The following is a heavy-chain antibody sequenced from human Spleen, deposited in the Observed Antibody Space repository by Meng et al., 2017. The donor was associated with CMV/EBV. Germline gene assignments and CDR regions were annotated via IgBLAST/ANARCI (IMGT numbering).Heavy chain of an antibody. V-gene: IGHV3-66*01. J-gene: IGHJ4*02. CDR1: GFTVSSYA. CDR3: ARDSGYSSSWYRGGLGY. CDR2: IYSGGST. Sequence: VWRVEAGGGVAQPGRSLRLSCAASGFTVSSYAMHWVRQAPGKGLEWVSVIYSGGSTYYADSVKGRFTISRDNSKNTLYLQMNSLRAEDTAVYYCARDSGYSSSWYRGGLGYWGQGTLVTVS. D-gene: IGHD6-13*01.